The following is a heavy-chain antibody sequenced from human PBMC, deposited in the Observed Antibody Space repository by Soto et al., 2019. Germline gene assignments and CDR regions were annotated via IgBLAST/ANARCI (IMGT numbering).Heavy chain of an antibody. Sequence: QVQLVQSGAEVKKPGSSVKVSCKAPGGTFSSYAISWVRQAPGQGLEWMGGIIPIFGTAKYAQKFQGRVTITADESTSTGYMELSSLRSEDTAVYYCERSQGGSSSLDIYYDYYYGMDVWGQGTTVTVSS. CDR2: IIPIFGTA. J-gene: IGHJ6*02. CDR1: GGTFSSYA. D-gene: IGHD2-15*01. CDR3: ERSQGGSSSLDIYYDYYYGMDV. V-gene: IGHV1-69*01.